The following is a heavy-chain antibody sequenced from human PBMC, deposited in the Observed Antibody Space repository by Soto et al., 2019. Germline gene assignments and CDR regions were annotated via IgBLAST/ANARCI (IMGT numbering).Heavy chain of an antibody. CDR3: ARETMEGYCSSTSCLAFDY. CDR1: GGSISSSSYY. Sequence: SETLSLTCTVSGGSISSSSYYWGWIRQPPGKGLEWIGSIYYTGSTYYSPSLKGRVTISVDSSKNQFSLKLSSVTAADTAVYHCARETMEGYCSSTSCLAFDYWGQGTLVTVSS. CDR2: IYYTGST. J-gene: IGHJ4*02. V-gene: IGHV4-39*02. D-gene: IGHD2-2*01.